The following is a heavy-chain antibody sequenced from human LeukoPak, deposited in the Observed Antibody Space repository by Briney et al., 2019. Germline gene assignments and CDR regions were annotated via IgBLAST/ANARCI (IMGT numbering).Heavy chain of an antibody. Sequence: SETLSLTCTVSGGSISSYYWSWIRQPPGKGLEWIGYIYYSGSTNYNPSLKSRVTISVDTSKNQFSLKLSSVTAADTAVYYCARVHYYDSSGYYDPNYFDYWGQGTLDTVSS. V-gene: IGHV4-59*01. CDR3: ARVHYYDSSGYYDPNYFDY. CDR2: IYYSGST. D-gene: IGHD3-22*01. J-gene: IGHJ4*02. CDR1: GGSISSYY.